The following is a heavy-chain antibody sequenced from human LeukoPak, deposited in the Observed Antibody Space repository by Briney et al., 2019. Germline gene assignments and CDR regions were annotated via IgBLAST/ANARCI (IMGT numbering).Heavy chain of an antibody. CDR2: ISSSSSYI. J-gene: IGHJ3*02. Sequence: PGGSLRLSCAASGFTFSSYSMNWVRQAPGKGLEWVSSISSSSSYIYYADSVKGRFTISRDNAKNSLYLQMNSLRAEDTAVYYCARAYCSGGSCYSEADAFDIWGQGTMVTVSS. D-gene: IGHD2-15*01. CDR3: ARAYCSGGSCYSEADAFDI. CDR1: GFTFSSYS. V-gene: IGHV3-21*01.